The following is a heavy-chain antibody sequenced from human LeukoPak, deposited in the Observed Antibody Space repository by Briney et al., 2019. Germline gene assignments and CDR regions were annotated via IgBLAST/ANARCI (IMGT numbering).Heavy chain of an antibody. D-gene: IGHD3-3*01. CDR3: VRDGVAYDWYFDL. CDR1: GFTFDDYG. CDR2: INWNGGST. V-gene: IGHV3-20*01. Sequence: GGSLRLSCAASGFTFDDYGMSWVRQAPGKGLEWVSGINWNGGSTGYADSVKGRFTISRDNAKNSLYLQMNSLRAEDTALYHCVRDGVAYDWYFDLWGRGTLVTVSS. J-gene: IGHJ2*01.